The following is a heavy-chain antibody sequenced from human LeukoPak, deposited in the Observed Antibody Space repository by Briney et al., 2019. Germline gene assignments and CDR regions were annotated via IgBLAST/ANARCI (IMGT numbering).Heavy chain of an antibody. D-gene: IGHD6-19*01. Sequence: PSETLSLTCAVSGGSISNYYWSWIRQPPGKGLEWVGYIYYTGNTNNNPSLKSRVTMSMDTSKNQFSLKLSSVTAADTAVYYCARSGSGWNFDSWGQGTLVTVSS. CDR2: IYYTGNT. CDR3: ARSGSGWNFDS. J-gene: IGHJ4*02. V-gene: IGHV4-59*08. CDR1: GGSISNYY.